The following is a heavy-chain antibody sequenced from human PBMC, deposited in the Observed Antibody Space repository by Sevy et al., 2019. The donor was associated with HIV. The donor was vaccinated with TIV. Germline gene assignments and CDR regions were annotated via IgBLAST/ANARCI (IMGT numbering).Heavy chain of an antibody. V-gene: IGHV3-21*01. CDR3: ARAFITIFGVVVYGMDV. CDR2: ISSSSNYI. D-gene: IGHD3-3*01. J-gene: IGHJ6*01. CDR1: GFTFSSYS. Sequence: GGSLRLSCAASGFTFSSYSMNWVRQAPGKGLEWVSSISSSSNYIYYADSVKGRFTISRDNAKNSLYLQMNSLRAEDTAVYYCARAFITIFGVVVYGMDVWGQGTTVTVSS.